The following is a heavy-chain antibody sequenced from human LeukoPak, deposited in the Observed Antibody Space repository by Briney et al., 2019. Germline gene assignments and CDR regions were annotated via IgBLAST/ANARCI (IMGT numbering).Heavy chain of an antibody. D-gene: IGHD6-6*01. CDR1: GYTFTSYG. CDR2: ISAYNGNT. Sequence: PGASVKVSCKASGYTFTSYGISWVRQAPGQGLEWMGWISAYNGNTNYAQKLQGRVTMTTDTSTSTAYMELRSLRSDDTAVYYCARAARENYYYYYYMDVWGKGTTVTVSS. CDR3: ARAARENYYYYYYMDV. V-gene: IGHV1-18*01. J-gene: IGHJ6*03.